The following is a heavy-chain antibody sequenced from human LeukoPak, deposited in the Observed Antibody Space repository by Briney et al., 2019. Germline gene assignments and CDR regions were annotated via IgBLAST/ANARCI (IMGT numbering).Heavy chain of an antibody. V-gene: IGHV3-7*05. D-gene: IGHD3-10*01. CDR1: RFTLSDYW. Sequence: GGSLRLSCAASRFTLSDYWMSWVRQAPGKGLEWVANIKQDGSEKYYVDSVKGRFTISRDNAKNSLYLQMNSLRAEDTAVYYCARSHRSFASGSGDFWGQGTLVTVSS. CDR2: IKQDGSEK. J-gene: IGHJ4*02. CDR3: ARSHRSFASGSGDF.